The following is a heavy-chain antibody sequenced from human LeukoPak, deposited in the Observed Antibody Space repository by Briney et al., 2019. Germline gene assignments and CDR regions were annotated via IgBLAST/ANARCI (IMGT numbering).Heavy chain of an antibody. CDR2: ISAYNGNT. D-gene: IGHD6-13*01. J-gene: IGHJ4*02. V-gene: IGHV1-18*01. CDR1: GYTFTSYG. CDR3: ARARISSSWYSYYFDY. Sequence: ASVKVSCKASGYTFTSYGISWVRQAPGQGLEWMGWISAYNGNTNYAQKPQGRVTMTTDTSTSTAYMELRSLRSDDTAVYYCARARISSSWYSYYFDYWGQGTLVTVSS.